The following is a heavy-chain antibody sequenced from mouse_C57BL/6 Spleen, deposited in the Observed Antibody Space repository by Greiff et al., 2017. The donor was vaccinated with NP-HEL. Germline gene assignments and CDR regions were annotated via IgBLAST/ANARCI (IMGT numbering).Heavy chain of an antibody. V-gene: IGHV5-6*02. CDR2: ISCGGSYT. J-gene: IGHJ4*01. Sequence: DVMLVESGGDLVKPGGSLKLSCAASGFTFSSYGMSWVRQTPDKRLEWVATISCGGSYTYYPDSVKGRFTISRDNAKNTLYLQMSSLKSEDTAMYYCARQHYDYDEDYAMDYWGQGTSVTVSS. CDR3: ARQHYDYDEDYAMDY. D-gene: IGHD2-4*01. CDR1: GFTFSSYG.